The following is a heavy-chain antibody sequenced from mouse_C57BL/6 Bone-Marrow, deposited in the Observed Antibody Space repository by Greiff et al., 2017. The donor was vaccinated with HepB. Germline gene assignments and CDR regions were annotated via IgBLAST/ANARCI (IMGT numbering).Heavy chain of an antibody. J-gene: IGHJ2*01. Sequence: EVQLQQSGPELVKPGASVKISCKASGYTFTDYYMNWVKQSHGKSLEWIGDINPNNGGTSYNQKFKGKATLTVDKSSSTAYMELRSLTSEDSAVYYCARYYDYDYFDYWGQGTTLTVSS. V-gene: IGHV1-26*01. CDR1: GYTFTDYY. CDR3: ARYYDYDYFDY. CDR2: INPNNGGT. D-gene: IGHD2-4*01.